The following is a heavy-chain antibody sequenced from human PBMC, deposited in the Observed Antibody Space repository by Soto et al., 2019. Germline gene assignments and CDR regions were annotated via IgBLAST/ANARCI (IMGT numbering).Heavy chain of an antibody. D-gene: IGHD3-10*01. CDR1: GGSISSGGYH. V-gene: IGHV4-31*03. CDR2: IYYSGST. CDR3: ARVGLGVRNYGMDV. Sequence: QVQLQDSGPGLVKPSQTLSLTCSVSGGSISSGGYHWTWIRQHPGKGLEWIGYIYYSGSTYYNPSLRSRVNISVDTSKNQFSLKLTSVTAADTAVYYCARVGLGVRNYGMDVWGQGTTVTVSS. J-gene: IGHJ6*02.